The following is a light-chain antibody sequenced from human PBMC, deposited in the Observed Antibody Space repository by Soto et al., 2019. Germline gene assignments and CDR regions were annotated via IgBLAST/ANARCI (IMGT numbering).Light chain of an antibody. CDR2: SAS. J-gene: IGKJ1*01. V-gene: IGKV3-15*01. CDR3: QQYGNSPQT. CDR1: QSVSSY. Sequence: EIVMTQSPATLSLSPGARATLSCRASQSVSSYLAWYQQKPGQAPRLLIYSASTRATGIPARFSGSGSGTDFTLTISRLQPEDFAVYYCQQYGNSPQTFGQGTKVDIK.